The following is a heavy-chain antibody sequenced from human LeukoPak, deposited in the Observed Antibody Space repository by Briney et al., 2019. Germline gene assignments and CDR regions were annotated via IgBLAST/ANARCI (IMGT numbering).Heavy chain of an antibody. CDR2: MNPNSGNT. CDR1: GYTFTSYD. V-gene: IGHV1-8*01. Sequence: ASVKVSCKASGYTFTSYDINWVRQATGQGLEWMGWMNPNSGNTGYAQKFQGRVTMTRNTSISTAYMELSSLRSEDTAVYYCARGLSSSGSYYPHRVYYYYGMDVWGQGTTVTVSS. J-gene: IGHJ6*02. CDR3: ARGLSSSGSYYPHRVYYYYGMDV. D-gene: IGHD3-10*01.